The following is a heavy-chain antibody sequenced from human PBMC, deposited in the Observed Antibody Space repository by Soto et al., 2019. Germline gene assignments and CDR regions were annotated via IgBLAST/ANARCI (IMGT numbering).Heavy chain of an antibody. CDR2: IYSGGST. CDR3: ARKRGYSYGYDN. D-gene: IGHD5-18*01. V-gene: IGHV3-53*01. J-gene: IGHJ4*02. Sequence: GGSLRLSCAASGFTVSSNYMSWVRQAPGRGLEWVSIIYSGGSTYYADSVKGRFTISRDNSKNTLYLQMNSLRVEDTAVYYCARKRGYSYGYDNWGQGTLVTVSS. CDR1: GFTVSSNY.